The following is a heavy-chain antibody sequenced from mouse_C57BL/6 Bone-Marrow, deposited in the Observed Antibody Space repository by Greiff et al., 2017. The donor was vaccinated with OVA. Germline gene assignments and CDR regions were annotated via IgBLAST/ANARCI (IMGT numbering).Heavy chain of an antibody. CDR3: ARRGYGAMDY. Sequence: VKLVESGAELARPGASVKMSCKASGYTFTSYTMHWVKQRPGQGLEWIGYINPSSGYTKYNQKFKDKATLTADKSSSTAYMQLSSLTSEDSAVYYCARRGYGAMDYWGQGTSVTVSS. D-gene: IGHD1-1*02. CDR1: GYTFTSYT. J-gene: IGHJ4*01. V-gene: IGHV1-4*01. CDR2: INPSSGYT.